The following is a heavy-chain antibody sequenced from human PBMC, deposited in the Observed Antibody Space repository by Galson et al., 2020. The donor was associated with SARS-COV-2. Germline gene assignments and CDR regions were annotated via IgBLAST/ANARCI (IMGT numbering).Heavy chain of an antibody. Sequence: GGSLRLSCAVSAFTFTTFGVSWVRQAPGKGLEWVSSTRSSGHDSWYADSVKGRCTISRDKSRSTVFLQLNSLRAEGTALYYCARNSGSGYYCPFDSCGQGTLVTVSS. V-gene: IGHV3-23*01. J-gene: IGHJ4*02. CDR2: TRSSGHDS. D-gene: IGHD3-10*01. CDR3: ARNSGSGYYCPFDS. CDR1: AFTFTTFG.